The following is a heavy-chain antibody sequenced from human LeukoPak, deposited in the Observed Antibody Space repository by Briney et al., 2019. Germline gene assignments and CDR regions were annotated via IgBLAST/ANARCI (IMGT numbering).Heavy chain of an antibody. Sequence: GGSLRLSCAASGFTFRNYVIHWVRQAPGKGLEWVAVIWYDGSNKYYADSVKGRFTISRDNSKNTLYLQMNSLRAEGTAVYYCATSPAYYYDSSGYQDYYYYGMDVWGQGTTVTVSS. D-gene: IGHD3-22*01. CDR1: GFTFRNYV. CDR2: IWYDGSNK. CDR3: ATSPAYYYDSSGYQDYYYYGMDV. V-gene: IGHV3-33*08. J-gene: IGHJ6*02.